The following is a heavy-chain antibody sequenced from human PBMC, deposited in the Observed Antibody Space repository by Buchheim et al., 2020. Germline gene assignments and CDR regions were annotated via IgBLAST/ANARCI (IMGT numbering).Heavy chain of an antibody. J-gene: IGHJ6*02. CDR1: GFTFSSYS. Sequence: EVQLVESGGGLVQPGGSLRLSCAASGFTFSSYSMNWVRQAPGKGLEWVSYISSSSSTIYYADSVKGRFTISRDNAKNSLYLQMNSLRAEDTAVYYCARDPGSYRVDYYGMDVWGQGTT. CDR3: ARDPGSYRVDYYGMDV. CDR2: ISSSSSTI. V-gene: IGHV3-48*01. D-gene: IGHD3-16*02.